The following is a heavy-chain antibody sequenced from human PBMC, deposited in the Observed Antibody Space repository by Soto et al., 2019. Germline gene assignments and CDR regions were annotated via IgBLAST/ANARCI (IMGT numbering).Heavy chain of an antibody. Sequence: EVQLVDSGGGLVKPGGSLRLSCAASGFIFTSYSMNWVRQAPGKGLEWVSSISSSSSYIYYADSVKGRFTISRDNAKNSRYLQMSSLRAEDTAVYYCARDSGSSSDYYGMDVWGQGTTVTVSS. CDR1: GFIFTSYS. J-gene: IGHJ6*02. V-gene: IGHV3-21*01. CDR3: ARDSGSSSDYYGMDV. CDR2: ISSSSSYI. D-gene: IGHD6-13*01.